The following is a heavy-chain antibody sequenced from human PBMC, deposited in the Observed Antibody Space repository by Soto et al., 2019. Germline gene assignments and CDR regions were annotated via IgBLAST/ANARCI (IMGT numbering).Heavy chain of an antibody. J-gene: IGHJ1*01. D-gene: IGHD1-7*01. CDR3: VKQYKSGWNYVKN. CDR2: TYHSGST. V-gene: IGHV4-39*01. CDR1: VYSIIVRTSY. Sequence: SSSTXSLTWCFAVYSIIVRTSYWWWIRQPPGQGLQWIGSTYHSGSTYYNSSLKSRVTTSVDTSKNQFSLKLRSVTAADTAVYYCVKQYKSGWNYVKNWGRGTLVTVSS.